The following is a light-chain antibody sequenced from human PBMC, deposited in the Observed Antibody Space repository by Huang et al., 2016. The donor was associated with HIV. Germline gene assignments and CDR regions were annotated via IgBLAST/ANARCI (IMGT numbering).Light chain of an antibody. CDR3: QQRNDWPT. CDR2: DAS. J-gene: IGKJ5*01. V-gene: IGKV3-11*01. Sequence: EVVLTQSPATLSLSPGERATLSYRASQSVSVYLAWYQQKPGQAPRLLIYDASNRATGIPARFSGSGSGTDFTLTISSLQPEDFAVYYWQQRNDWPTFGQGTRLEIK. CDR1: QSVSVY.